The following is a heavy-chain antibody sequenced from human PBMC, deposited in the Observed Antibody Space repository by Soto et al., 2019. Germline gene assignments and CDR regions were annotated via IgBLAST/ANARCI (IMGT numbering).Heavy chain of an antibody. V-gene: IGHV3-11*01. J-gene: IGHJ4*02. CDR3: ARDTYTNYVNYFDF. Sequence: XGSLRLSCAAAGFTFRNYYMTWMRQTPGKGLEWISTITSSGGSTYYAASVKGRVTISRDNANNSLYLQMTGLRAEDTALYYCARDTYTNYVNYFDFWGQGALVTVSS. D-gene: IGHD1-7*01. CDR1: GFTFRNYY. CDR2: ITSSGGST.